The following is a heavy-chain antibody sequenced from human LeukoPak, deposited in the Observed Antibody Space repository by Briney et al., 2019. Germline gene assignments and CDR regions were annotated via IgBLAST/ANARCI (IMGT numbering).Heavy chain of an antibody. CDR3: ARYRDSGGRLAFDI. Sequence: SETLSLTCTVSGGSISSDGYYWTWIRQHPGKGLEWIGYIYYSGTTYYNPSLESRVTLSVDTSKNQFSLRLSSVTAADTAVYYCARYRDSGGRLAFDIWGQGTMATVSS. D-gene: IGHD2-15*01. CDR2: IYYSGTT. CDR1: GGSISSDGYY. V-gene: IGHV4-31*03. J-gene: IGHJ3*02.